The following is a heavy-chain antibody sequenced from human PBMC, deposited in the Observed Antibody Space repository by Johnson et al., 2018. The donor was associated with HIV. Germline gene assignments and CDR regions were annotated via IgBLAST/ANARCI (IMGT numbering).Heavy chain of an antibody. D-gene: IGHD3-16*01. CDR2: LYSAGSA. V-gene: IGHV3-66*01. Sequence: VQLVESGGGLVQPGGSLRLSCAASGFAVSSNYMSWVRQAPGKGLEWVSILYSAGSAYYADSVKGRFTISRDNSKNTLYLQMNSLRADDTAVYYCARGGSDVFDIWGRGTMVTVSS. CDR3: ARGGSDVFDI. CDR1: GFAVSSNY. J-gene: IGHJ3*02.